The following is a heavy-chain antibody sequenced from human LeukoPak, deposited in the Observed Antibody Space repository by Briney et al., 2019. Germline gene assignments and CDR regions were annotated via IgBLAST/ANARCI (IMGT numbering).Heavy chain of an antibody. J-gene: IGHJ4*02. CDR1: GGPISSHY. CDR3: ARGGWQEIVY. D-gene: IGHD1-26*01. CDR2: THYSGSS. V-gene: IGHV4-59*11. Sequence: SETLSLTCGVSGGPISSHYWSWVRQSPEKGLEWIGYTHYSGSSKYNPTHQSRVTISVDTSKNQFSLRVTSVTAADTAVYYCARGGWQEIVYWGQGTLVTVSS.